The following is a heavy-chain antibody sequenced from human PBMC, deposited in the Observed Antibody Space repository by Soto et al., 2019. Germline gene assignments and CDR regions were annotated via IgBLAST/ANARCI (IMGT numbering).Heavy chain of an antibody. J-gene: IGHJ2*01. CDR1: GGTFSSYT. CDR3: ARGNHRWLQLWYFDL. Sequence: QVQVVQSGAEVKKPGSSVTVSCKASGGTFSSYTIRWVRQAPGQGLEWMGGIIPIFGTANYEQKFQGRVTITADESTSTAYMELSSLRSEHTAVYYCARGNHRWLQLWYFDLWGRGTLVTVSS. V-gene: IGHV1-69*12. CDR2: IIPIFGTA. D-gene: IGHD5-12*01.